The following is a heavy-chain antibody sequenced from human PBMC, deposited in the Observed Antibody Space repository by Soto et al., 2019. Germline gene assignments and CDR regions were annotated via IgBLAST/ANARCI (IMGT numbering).Heavy chain of an antibody. CDR2: TYYRSRWYD. V-gene: IGHV6-1*01. CDR1: GDSVSSNSAA. CDR3: AGTTSHHWLYMDV. Sequence: QVQLQESGPGLVKPSQTLSLTCVISGDSVSSNSAAWNWIRLSPSIGLGWLARTYYRSRWYDGYAVSVRSRITVNPDTSKNQFSLQLTSVTPEDTAVYYCAGTTSHHWLYMDVWGKGATVTVSS. D-gene: IGHD1-7*01. J-gene: IGHJ6*03.